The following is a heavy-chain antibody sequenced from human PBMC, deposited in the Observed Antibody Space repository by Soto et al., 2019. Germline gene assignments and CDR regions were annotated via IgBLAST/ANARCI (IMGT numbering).Heavy chain of an antibody. Sequence: ASVKVSCKASGYAFTGYDMHWVRQAPGQGLEWMGWISSYSGSTNHAQRFQGRVTMTTDTSTSTTHLELSRLRSDDTAIFYCARSNNDMDGPYSHIDVWGQGTMVTVSS. CDR1: GYAFTGYD. V-gene: IGHV1-2*02. CDR3: ARSNNDMDGPYSHIDV. J-gene: IGHJ6*02. CDR2: ISSYSGST. D-gene: IGHD2-21*01.